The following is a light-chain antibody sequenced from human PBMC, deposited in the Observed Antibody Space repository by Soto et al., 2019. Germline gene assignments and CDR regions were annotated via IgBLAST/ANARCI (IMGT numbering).Light chain of an antibody. V-gene: IGLV2-14*01. CDR1: SSDVGGYNY. J-gene: IGLJ1*01. CDR2: EVS. Sequence: QSVLTQPASVSGSPGQLITIPCTGTSSDVGGYNYVSWYQQHPGKAPKLMIYEVSNRPSGVSNRFSGSKSGNTASLTISGLQAEDEADYYCSSYTSSSTLVFGTGTKVTVL. CDR3: SSYTSSSTLV.